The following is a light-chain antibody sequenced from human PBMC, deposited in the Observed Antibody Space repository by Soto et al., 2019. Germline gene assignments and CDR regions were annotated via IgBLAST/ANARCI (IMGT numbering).Light chain of an antibody. CDR3: QQSYSTPYT. CDR1: QSIGSY. Sequence: DIQMTQSPSSLSASVGDRVTITCRASQSIGSYLSWYQQKPGKAPKLLIYTAASLQSGVPSRFSGSASGTDFTLTISSLQPEDFATYYCQQSYSTPYTFGQGTKLEIK. J-gene: IGKJ2*01. V-gene: IGKV1-39*01. CDR2: TAA.